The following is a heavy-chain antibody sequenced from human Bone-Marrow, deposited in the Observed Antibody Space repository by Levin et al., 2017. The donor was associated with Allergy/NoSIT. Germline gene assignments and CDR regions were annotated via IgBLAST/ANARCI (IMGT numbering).Heavy chain of an antibody. CDR2: IIPMFDTT. D-gene: IGHD6-13*01. CDR3: ATGPALVAAGN. CDR1: GGTFTSGA. V-gene: IGHV1-69*13. Sequence: SVKVSCKASGGTFTSGAITWVRQAPGQGLEWMGVIIPMFDTTNYGQNFQGRVTITADDSTSTAYLDLSSLRSDDTAIYYCATGPALVAAGNWGQGTLVTVSS. J-gene: IGHJ4*02.